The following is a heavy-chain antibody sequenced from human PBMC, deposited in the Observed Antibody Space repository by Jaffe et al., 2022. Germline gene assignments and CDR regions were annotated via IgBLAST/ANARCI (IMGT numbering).Heavy chain of an antibody. CDR2: IYHSGST. Sequence: QVQLQESGPGLVKPSGTLSLTCAVSGGSISSSNWWSWIRQPPGKGLEWIGEIYHSGSTNYNPSLKSRVTISVDKSKNQFSLKLSSVTAADTAVYYCARRLSVVVVAANNDAFDIWGQGTMVTVSS. J-gene: IGHJ3*02. CDR1: GGSISSSNW. V-gene: IGHV4-4*02. D-gene: IGHD2-15*01. CDR3: ARRLSVVVVAANNDAFDI.